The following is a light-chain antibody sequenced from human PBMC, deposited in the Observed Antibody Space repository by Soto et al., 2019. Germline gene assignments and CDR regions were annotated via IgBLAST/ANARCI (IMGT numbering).Light chain of an antibody. J-gene: IGKJ1*01. V-gene: IGKV1-5*03. CDR2: MAS. CDR1: QSIDVW. Sequence: DIQMTQSPSTLSASVGDRVTITCRASQSIDVWLAWYQQKPGKAPKVLIYMASSLESGVPSRFSGTGSGTEFTLTISSLQPDDFATYYCQQYKTYWTFDQGTKVEIK. CDR3: QQYKTYWT.